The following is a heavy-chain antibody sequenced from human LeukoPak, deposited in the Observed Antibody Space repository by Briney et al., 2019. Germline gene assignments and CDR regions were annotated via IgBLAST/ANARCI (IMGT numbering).Heavy chain of an antibody. V-gene: IGHV1-24*01. Sequence: ASVKVSCKVSGYTLTELSMHWVRQAPGKGLEWMGGFDPEDGETIYAQKFQGRVTMTEDTSTDTAYMELSSLRSEDTAVYYCATRRGSSWGYGIDYWGQGTLVTVSS. J-gene: IGHJ4*02. D-gene: IGHD6-13*01. CDR3: ATRRGSSWGYGIDY. CDR2: FDPEDGET. CDR1: GYTLTELS.